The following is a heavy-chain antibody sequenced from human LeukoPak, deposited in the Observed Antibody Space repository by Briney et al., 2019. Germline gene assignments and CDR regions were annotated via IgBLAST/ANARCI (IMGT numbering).Heavy chain of an antibody. CDR3: AREGSDVDTAMAADY. CDR2: ISYDGSNK. D-gene: IGHD5-18*01. V-gene: IGHV3-30-3*01. J-gene: IGHJ4*02. Sequence: GGSLRLSCAASGFTFSSYAMHWVRQAPGKGLEWVAVISYDGSNKYYADSVKGRFTISRDNSKNTLYLQMNSLRAEDTAVYYCAREGSDVDTAMAADYWGQGTLVTVSS. CDR1: GFTFSSYA.